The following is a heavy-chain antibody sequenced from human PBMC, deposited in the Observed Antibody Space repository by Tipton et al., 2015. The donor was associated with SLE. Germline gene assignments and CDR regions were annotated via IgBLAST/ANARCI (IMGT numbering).Heavy chain of an antibody. Sequence: TLSLTCAVYGGSFSGYYWSWIRQPPGKGLEWIGEINHSGSTNYNPSLKSRVTISVDTSKNQFSLRLSSVTAADTAVYYCARVPYYDSSGYFDAFDIWGQGTMVTVSS. V-gene: IGHV4-34*01. CDR3: ARVPYYDSSGYFDAFDI. CDR2: INHSGST. CDR1: GGSFSGYY. D-gene: IGHD3-22*01. J-gene: IGHJ3*02.